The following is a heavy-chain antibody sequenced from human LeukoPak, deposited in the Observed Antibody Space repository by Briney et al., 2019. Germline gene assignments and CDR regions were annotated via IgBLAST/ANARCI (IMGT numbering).Heavy chain of an antibody. Sequence: GASVKVSCKASGYTFTGYYMHWVRQAPGQGLEWMGWISAYNGNTNYAQKLQGRVTMTTDTSTSTAYMELRSLRSDDTAVYYCARDVLYSSTWSVRYIRGWYSFDYWGQGTLVTVSS. D-gene: IGHD6-13*01. CDR1: GYTFTGYY. J-gene: IGHJ4*02. CDR2: ISAYNGNT. CDR3: ARDVLYSSTWSVRYIRGWYSFDY. V-gene: IGHV1-18*04.